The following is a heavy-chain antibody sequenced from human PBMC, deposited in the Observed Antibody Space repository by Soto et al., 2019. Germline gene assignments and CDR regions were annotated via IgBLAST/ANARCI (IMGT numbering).Heavy chain of an antibody. CDR2: ISSSSSYI. J-gene: IGHJ4*02. V-gene: IGHV3-21*01. CDR3: ARESSLLWFGEAGFDY. Sequence: EVQLVESGGGLVKPGGSLRLSCAASGFTFSSYSMNWVRQAPGKGLEWVSSISSSSSYIYYADSVKGRFTISRDNAKNALYLHINSLRAEDTAVYYCARESSLLWFGEAGFDYWGQGTLVTVSS. CDR1: GFTFSSYS. D-gene: IGHD3-10*01.